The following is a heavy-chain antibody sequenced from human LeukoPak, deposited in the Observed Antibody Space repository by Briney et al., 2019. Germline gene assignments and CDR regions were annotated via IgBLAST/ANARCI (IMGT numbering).Heavy chain of an antibody. D-gene: IGHD2-2*03. Sequence: SETLSLTCTVSGGSISSSSYYWGWIRQPPGKGLEWIGTIYFTGNTYYNPSLKTRATISLDTSRHEFSLEMNSVTAADTSIYYCTSGYFVRTFDFWGQGTLVTVSS. V-gene: IGHV4-39*01. J-gene: IGHJ4*02. CDR1: GGSISSSSYY. CDR2: IYFTGNT. CDR3: TSGYFVRTFDF.